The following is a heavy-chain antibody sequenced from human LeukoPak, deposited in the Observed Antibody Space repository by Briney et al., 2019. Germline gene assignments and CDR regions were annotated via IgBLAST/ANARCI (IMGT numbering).Heavy chain of an antibody. CDR3: AKPTYSNYFDH. D-gene: IGHD4-11*01. CDR1: GFTFSSYA. Sequence: GGSLRLSCGASGFTFSSYAMSWVRQAPGKGREWVSAISGSGGSTYYADSVKGRFTISRDNSKNTLYLQMNSLRAEDTAVYYCAKPTYSNYFDHWGQGTLVTVSS. CDR2: ISGSGGST. J-gene: IGHJ4*02. V-gene: IGHV3-23*01.